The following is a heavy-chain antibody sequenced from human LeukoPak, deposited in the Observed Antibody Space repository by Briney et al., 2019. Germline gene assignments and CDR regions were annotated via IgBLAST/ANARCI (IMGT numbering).Heavy chain of an antibody. V-gene: IGHV1-8*01. CDR1: GYTFTSYD. Sequence: GASVKVSCKASGYTFTSYDINWVRQATGQGLEWMGWMNPNSGNTGYAQKFQGRVTMTRNTSISTAYMELSSLRSEDTAVYYCARRYYDTSGYYFFDIWGQGTMVTVSS. D-gene: IGHD3-22*01. J-gene: IGHJ3*02. CDR2: MNPNSGNT. CDR3: ARRYYDTSGYYFFDI.